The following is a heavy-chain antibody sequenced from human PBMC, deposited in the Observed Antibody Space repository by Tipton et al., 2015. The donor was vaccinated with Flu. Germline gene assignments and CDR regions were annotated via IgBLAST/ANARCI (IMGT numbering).Heavy chain of an antibody. CDR3: ARASRPSTFDI. D-gene: IGHD1-1*01. V-gene: IGHV5-51*01. Sequence: VQLVQSGAEVKKPGESLKISCKGSGYRFTSYWIGWVRQMPGKGLEWMGVIYPADSNTRYSPSFQGQVTISADKSITTAYLQWSSLKVSAPAMFYCARASRPSTFDIWGQGTMVTVSS. CDR1: GYRFTSYW. CDR2: IYPADSNT. J-gene: IGHJ3*02.